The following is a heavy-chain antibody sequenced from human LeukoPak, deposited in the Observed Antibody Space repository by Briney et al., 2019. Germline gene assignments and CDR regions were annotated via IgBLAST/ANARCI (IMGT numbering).Heavy chain of an antibody. Sequence: PGGSLRLSCAASGFIFSSYVMIWVRQAPGKGLEWVSIIGTSGGDIHYADSVKGRFSISRDNSKNMLSLQMNSLRVDDTAVYYCARDPNWGSGYWGQGTLVTVSS. CDR2: IGTSGGDI. J-gene: IGHJ4*02. V-gene: IGHV3-23*01. CDR1: GFIFSSYV. CDR3: ARDPNWGSGY. D-gene: IGHD7-27*01.